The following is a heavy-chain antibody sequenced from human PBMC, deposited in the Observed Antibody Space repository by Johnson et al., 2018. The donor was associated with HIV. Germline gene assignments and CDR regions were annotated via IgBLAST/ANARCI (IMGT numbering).Heavy chain of an antibody. CDR3: ARDGTETGPDDAFDI. CDR2: IYRAGST. J-gene: IGHJ3*02. D-gene: IGHD1-1*01. CDR1: GFTFSNYG. Sequence: QMLLVESGGGVVQPGRSLRLSCAASGFTFSNYGMHWVRQAPGKGLEWVSVIYRAGSTYYADSVKDRFTISRDISKNTIYLQMNSLRAEDTAMYYCARDGTETGPDDAFDIWGQGTMVTVSS. V-gene: IGHV3-NL1*01.